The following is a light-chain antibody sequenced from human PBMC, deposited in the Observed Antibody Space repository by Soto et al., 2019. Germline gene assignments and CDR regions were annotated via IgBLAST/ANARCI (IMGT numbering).Light chain of an antibody. J-gene: IGKJ4*01. CDR1: QSVISDY. V-gene: IGKV3-20*01. Sequence: ETVLTQSPGTLSLSPGETATLSCRASQSVISDYLAWYQQKPDQAPRLVIYGASGRAAGIPDRFNGSGSGTDFTLTISRLEPEDFAMYYCQQYNKWPLTFGGGTKVDIK. CDR2: GAS. CDR3: QQYNKWPLT.